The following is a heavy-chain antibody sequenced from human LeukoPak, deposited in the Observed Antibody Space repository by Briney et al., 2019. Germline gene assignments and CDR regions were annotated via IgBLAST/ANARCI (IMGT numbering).Heavy chain of an antibody. D-gene: IGHD4-23*01. V-gene: IGHV4-61*01. CDR2: IYYSGST. CDR1: GGSISSTTYY. Sequence: SETLSLTCIVSGGSISSTTYYWGWIRQPPGKGLEWIGYIYYSGSTNYNPSLKSRVTISVDTSKNQFSLKLSSVTAADTAVYYCARDLAPEGDDYGGNSVGIFDYWGQGTLVTVSS. J-gene: IGHJ4*02. CDR3: ARDLAPEGDDYGGNSVGIFDY.